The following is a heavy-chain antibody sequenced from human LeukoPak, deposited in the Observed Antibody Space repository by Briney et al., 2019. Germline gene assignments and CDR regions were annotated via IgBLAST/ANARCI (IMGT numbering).Heavy chain of an antibody. CDR3: GRRVSRGWTDY. V-gene: IGHV1-2*02. D-gene: IGHD2-15*01. CDR1: GYTLTDYY. J-gene: IGHJ4*02. Sequence: ASVKVSFKASGYTLTDYYLHWVRQAPGQGLEWMGWINPKSGSTHFAQKFQGRVTLTSDTPSNTAYLELTSLRSDDTAVYFCGRRVSRGWTDYWGQGTLVTASS. CDR2: INPKSGST.